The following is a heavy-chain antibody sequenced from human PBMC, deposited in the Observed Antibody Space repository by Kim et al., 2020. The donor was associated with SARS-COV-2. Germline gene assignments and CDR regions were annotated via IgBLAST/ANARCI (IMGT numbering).Heavy chain of an antibody. J-gene: IGHJ6*02. CDR1: GGTFSSYA. D-gene: IGHD3-16*02. CDR2: IIPIFGTA. Sequence: SVKVSCKASGGTFSSYAISWVRQAPGQGLEWMGGIIPIFGTANSAQKFQGRVTITADESTSTAYMQLSSLRSEYTAVYYCASKAYDYVWGSYRQLVDPYYYGMDVWGQVTTVTVSS. V-gene: IGHV1-69*13. CDR3: ASKAYDYVWGSYRQLVDPYYYGMDV.